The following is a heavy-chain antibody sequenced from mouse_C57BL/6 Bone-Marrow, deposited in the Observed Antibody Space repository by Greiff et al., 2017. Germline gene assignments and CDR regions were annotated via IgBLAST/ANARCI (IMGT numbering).Heavy chain of an antibody. CDR3: AIYGSSYGGYFDV. CDR1: GYTFTSYG. CDR2: IYPRSGNT. J-gene: IGHJ1*03. Sequence: VQLQQSGAELARPGASVKLSCKASGYTFTSYGISWVKQRTGPGLEWIGEIYPRSGNTYYNKKFKGKATLTADKSSSTAYMELRSLTSEDSAVYFCAIYGSSYGGYFDVWGTGTTVTVSS. V-gene: IGHV1-81*01. D-gene: IGHD1-1*01.